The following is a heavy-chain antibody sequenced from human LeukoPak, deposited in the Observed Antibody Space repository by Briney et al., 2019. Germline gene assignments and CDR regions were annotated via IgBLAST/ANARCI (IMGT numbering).Heavy chain of an antibody. CDR3: ARLISQIYDFWSGYYYYMDV. D-gene: IGHD3-3*01. V-gene: IGHV1-8*01. Sequence: ASVKVSCKASGYTFTSYDINWVRQATGQGLEWMGWMNPNSGNTGYAQKFQGRVTMTRNTSISTAYMELSNLRSEDTAVYYCARLISQIYDFWSGYYYYMDVWGKGTTVTVSS. J-gene: IGHJ6*03. CDR2: MNPNSGNT. CDR1: GYTFTSYD.